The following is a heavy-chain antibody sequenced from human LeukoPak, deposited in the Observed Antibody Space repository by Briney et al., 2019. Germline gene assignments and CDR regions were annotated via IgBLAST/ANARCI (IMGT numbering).Heavy chain of an antibody. CDR3: ARDRTLLGIPFDY. CDR1: GFTFSSYA. J-gene: IGHJ4*02. Sequence: GGSLRLSCAASGFTFSSYAMHWVRQAPGQGLEWVAVISYDGSNKYYADFVKGRFTISRDNSKNTLYLQMNSLRAEDTAVYYCARDRTLLGIPFDYWGQGTLVTVSS. CDR2: ISYDGSNK. V-gene: IGHV3-30-3*01. D-gene: IGHD1-20*01.